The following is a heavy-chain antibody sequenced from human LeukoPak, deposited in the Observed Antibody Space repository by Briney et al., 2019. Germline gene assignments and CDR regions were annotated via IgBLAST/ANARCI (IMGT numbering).Heavy chain of an antibody. CDR1: GGSISSSSYY. CDR3: ARHYDFWSAYPNFFDY. CDR2: IYHSGST. D-gene: IGHD3-3*01. V-gene: IGHV4-39*01. Sequence: SETLSLTCTVSGGSISSSSYYWGWIRQPPGKGLEWIGSIYHSGSTYYNPSLKSRVTISVDTSKNQFSLKLSSVTAADTAVYYCARHYDFWSAYPNFFDYWGQGTLVTVSS. J-gene: IGHJ4*02.